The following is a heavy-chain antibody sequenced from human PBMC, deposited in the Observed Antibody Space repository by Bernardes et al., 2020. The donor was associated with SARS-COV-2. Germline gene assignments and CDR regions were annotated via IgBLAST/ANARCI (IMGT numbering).Heavy chain of an antibody. D-gene: IGHD3-10*01. CDR3: ARSAYYYALWYFDF. Sequence: GGSLRLSCGASGFSFSGYWMSWVRQAPGKGLEWVANIKQDGSEKYYVDSVKGRFTISRDNAKNSLYLQINGLRAEDTAVYYCARSAYYYALWYFDFWGQGTLVAVSS. CDR1: GFSFSGYW. CDR2: IKQDGSEK. J-gene: IGHJ4*02. V-gene: IGHV3-7*04.